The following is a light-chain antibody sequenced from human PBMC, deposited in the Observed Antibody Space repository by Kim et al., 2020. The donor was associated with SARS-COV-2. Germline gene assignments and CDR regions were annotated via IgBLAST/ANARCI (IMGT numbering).Light chain of an antibody. CDR2: WAP. V-gene: IGKV4-1*01. CDR3: QQYYSTPHS. J-gene: IGKJ2*03. CDR1: QSVLYSSNNKNY. Sequence: RATINCKASQSVLYSSNNKNYLAWYQQKPGQPPKLLIYWAPPRESGVPDLFSGSGSGTDFTLTISSLQAEDVAVYYCQQYYSTPHSFGQGTKLEI.